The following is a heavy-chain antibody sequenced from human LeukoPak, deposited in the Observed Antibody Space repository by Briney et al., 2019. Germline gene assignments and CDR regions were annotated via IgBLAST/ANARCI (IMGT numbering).Heavy chain of an antibody. CDR3: ARGYSTVTTPFDY. V-gene: IGHV1-46*01. CDR2: INPSGGST. Sequence: ASVKVSCKASGYTLSSYGISWVRQAPGQGLEWMGIINPSGGSTTYAQKFQGRVTMTRDTSTSTVYMELSSLRSEDTAVYYCARGYSTVTTPFDYWGQGTLVTVSS. J-gene: IGHJ4*02. CDR1: GYTLSSYG. D-gene: IGHD4-17*01.